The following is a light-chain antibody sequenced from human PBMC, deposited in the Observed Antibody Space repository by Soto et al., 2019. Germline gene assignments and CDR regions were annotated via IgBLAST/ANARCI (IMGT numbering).Light chain of an antibody. CDR2: KAS. J-gene: IGKJ2*04. CDR1: QSISSW. V-gene: IGKV1-5*03. Sequence: DIQMTQSPSTLSASVGDRVTITCRASQSISSWLAWYQQKPGKAPKLLIYKASNLESGVPSRFSGSGSGTKFTLTISSLQPDDFATYSCQQYVRPCSFGQGTNLELK. CDR3: QQYVRPCS.